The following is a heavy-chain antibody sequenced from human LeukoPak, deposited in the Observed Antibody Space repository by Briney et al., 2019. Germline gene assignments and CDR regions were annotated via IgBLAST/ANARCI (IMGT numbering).Heavy chain of an antibody. CDR2: ISYDGSDK. J-gene: IGHJ4*02. V-gene: IGHV3-30*14. Sequence: GGSLRLSCAASGFTFSLYMHWVRQAPGKGLEWVAVISYDGSDKYYADSVKGRFTISRDNSKNTLYLQMNSLRAEDTAVYYCARALVLWFGETYYFDYWGQGTLVTVSS. CDR1: GFTFSLY. CDR3: ARALVLWFGETYYFDY. D-gene: IGHD3-10*01.